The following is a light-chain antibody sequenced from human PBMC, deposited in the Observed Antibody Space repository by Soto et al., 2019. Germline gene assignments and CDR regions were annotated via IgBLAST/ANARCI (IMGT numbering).Light chain of an antibody. J-gene: IGKJ4*01. V-gene: IGKV1-17*01. CDR2: AAS. CDR3: LHHNSFHLA. Sequence: DIQMTQSPSSLSASVGDGVTITCRASHDIRNDLGWYQQKPGKAPKRLIYAASNLQSGVSSRFSGSGSGTEFTLTITSLQPDDFAAYYCLHHNSFHLAFGGGTKVEIK. CDR1: HDIRND.